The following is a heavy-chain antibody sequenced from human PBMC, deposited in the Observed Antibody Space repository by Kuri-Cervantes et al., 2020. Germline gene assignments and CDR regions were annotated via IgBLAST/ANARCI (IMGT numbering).Heavy chain of an antibody. CDR3: ARGIPYCSSTSCPNYYMDV. CDR1: GFTFSSYG. Sequence: GESLKISCAASGFTFSSYGMHWVRQAPGKGLEWEAVIWYDGSNKYYADSVKGRFTISRDNSKNTLYLQMNSLRAEDTAVYYCARGIPYCSSTSCPNYYMDVWGKGTTVTVSS. J-gene: IGHJ6*03. D-gene: IGHD2-2*01. V-gene: IGHV3-33*01. CDR2: IWYDGSNK.